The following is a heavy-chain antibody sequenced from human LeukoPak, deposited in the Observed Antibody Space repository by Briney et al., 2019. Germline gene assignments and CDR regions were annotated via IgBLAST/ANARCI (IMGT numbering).Heavy chain of an antibody. CDR1: GFTFSSYE. J-gene: IGHJ4*02. Sequence: PGGSLRLSCAASGFTFSSYEMNWVRQAPGKGLEWVSYISSSGSTIYYADSVKGRFTISRDNAKNPLYLQMNSLRAEDTAVYYCARRGGSSGSSGFDYWGQGTLVTVSS. CDR3: ARRGGSSGSSGFDY. D-gene: IGHD3-10*01. V-gene: IGHV3-48*03. CDR2: ISSSGSTI.